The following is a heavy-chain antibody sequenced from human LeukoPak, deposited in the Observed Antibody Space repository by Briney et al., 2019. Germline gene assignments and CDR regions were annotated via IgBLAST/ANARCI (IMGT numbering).Heavy chain of an antibody. V-gene: IGHV3-11*04. CDR1: GFTFSDYY. CDR2: ISSGGSTI. CDR3: ARHQRASQYYFDY. Sequence: PGGSLRLSCAVSGFTFSDYYMSWIRQAPGKGLEWVSYISSGGSTISHADSVKGRFTISRDNAGNSLFLQMNSLRAEDTAVYYCARHQRASQYYFDYWGQGILVTVSS. J-gene: IGHJ4*02.